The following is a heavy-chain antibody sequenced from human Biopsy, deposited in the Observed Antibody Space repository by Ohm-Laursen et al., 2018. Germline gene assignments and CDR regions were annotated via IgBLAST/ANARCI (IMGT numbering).Heavy chain of an antibody. CDR2: INSVGTI. D-gene: IGHD3-16*01. CDR1: GFIFSDYY. V-gene: IGHV3-11*01. CDR3: ARSVGIMAAPIDY. Sequence: SPRLSCTASGFIFSDYYMSWIRQAPGKGLEWVSNINSVGTIYYADSVRGRFTIPRDNAKNSLYLQMNSLRVEDTAVYYCARSVGIMAAPIDYWGQGTLVTVSS. J-gene: IGHJ4*02.